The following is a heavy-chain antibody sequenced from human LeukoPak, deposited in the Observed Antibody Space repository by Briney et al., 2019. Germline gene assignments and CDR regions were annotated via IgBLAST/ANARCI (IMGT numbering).Heavy chain of an antibody. D-gene: IGHD3-22*01. J-gene: IGHJ4*02. Sequence: GGSLRLSCAASGFTFSDYYMSWIRQAPGKGLEWVSYISSSGSTIYYADSVKGRFTISRDNAKNSLYLQMNSLRAEDTAVYYCARGNYYYDSSGYYAAFDYWGRGTLVTVSS. CDR3: ARGNYYYDSSGYYAAFDY. CDR1: GFTFSDYY. V-gene: IGHV3-11*04. CDR2: ISSSGSTI.